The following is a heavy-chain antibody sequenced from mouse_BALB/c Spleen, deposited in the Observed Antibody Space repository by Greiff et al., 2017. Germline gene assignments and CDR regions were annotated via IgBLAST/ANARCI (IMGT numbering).Heavy chain of an antibody. CDR1: GYTFSSYW. CDR2: ILPGSGST. CDR3: ARGGGYDAWFAY. Sequence: VQLQQSGAELMKPGASVKISCKATGYTFSSYWIEWVKQRPGHGLEWIGEILPGSGSTNYNEKFKGKAPFTADTSSNTAYMQLSSLTSEDSAVYYCARGGGYDAWFAYWGQGTLVTVSA. J-gene: IGHJ3*01. V-gene: IGHV1-9*01. D-gene: IGHD2-2*01.